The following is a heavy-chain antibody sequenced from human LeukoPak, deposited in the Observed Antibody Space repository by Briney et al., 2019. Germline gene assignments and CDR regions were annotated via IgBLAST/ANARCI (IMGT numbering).Heavy chain of an antibody. V-gene: IGHV1-69*13. CDR3: ARGYCSGGSCYVSDY. J-gene: IGHJ4*02. D-gene: IGHD2-15*01. CDR2: IIPIFGTA. CDR1: GGTFSSYA. Sequence: SVKVSCKASGGTFSSYAISWVRQAPGQGLEWMGGIIPIFGTANYAQKFQGRVTITADESTSTAYMELSSLRSEDTAVYYCARGYCSGGSCYVSDYWGQGTLVTVSS.